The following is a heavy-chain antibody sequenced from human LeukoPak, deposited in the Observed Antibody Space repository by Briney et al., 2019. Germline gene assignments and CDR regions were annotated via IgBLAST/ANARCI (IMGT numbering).Heavy chain of an antibody. Sequence: ASVKVSCKVSAYSLTELAIHWVRQAPGKGLEWMGGFDPDDGEIIYARRFQGRVTMTEDTFTDTAYMELRSLRSDDTAVYYCAREGLGELTLDYWGQGTLVTVSS. J-gene: IGHJ4*02. V-gene: IGHV1-24*01. CDR1: AYSLTELA. D-gene: IGHD3-16*01. CDR3: AREGLGELTLDY. CDR2: FDPDDGEI.